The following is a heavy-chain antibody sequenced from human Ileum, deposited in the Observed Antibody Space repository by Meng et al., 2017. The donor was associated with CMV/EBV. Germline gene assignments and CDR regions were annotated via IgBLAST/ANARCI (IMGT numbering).Heavy chain of an antibody. CDR1: GGSVNNYY. D-gene: IGHD1-26*01. CDR2: FYSSDTY. Sequence: QVQVREARPGPVKPSETLSLTCTVSGGSVNNYYWSWIRQSAGKGLEWIGRFYSSDTYNYHPSLDSRVTMSLDTSKNQFSLNLRSVTAADTATYYCARGPGASTREGFDYWGLGTLVTSPQ. J-gene: IGHJ4*02. CDR3: ARGPGASTREGFDY. V-gene: IGHV4-4*07.